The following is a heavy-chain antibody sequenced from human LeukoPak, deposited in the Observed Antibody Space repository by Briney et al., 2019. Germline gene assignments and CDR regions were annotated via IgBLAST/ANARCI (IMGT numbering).Heavy chain of an antibody. V-gene: IGHV1-24*01. D-gene: IGHD6-13*01. CDR2: FDPEDGET. CDR3: ATDLRGIAAAAPGSFDY. CDR1: GYTLTELY. J-gene: IGHJ4*02. Sequence: GASVKVSCKVSGYTLTELYMHWVRQAPGKGLEWMGGFDPEDGETIYAQKFQGRVTMTEDTSTDTAYMELSSLRSEDTAVYYCATDLRGIAAAAPGSFDYWGQGTLVTVSS.